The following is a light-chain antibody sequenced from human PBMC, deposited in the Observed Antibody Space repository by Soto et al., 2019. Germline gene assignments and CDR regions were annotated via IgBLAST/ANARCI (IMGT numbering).Light chain of an antibody. CDR2: AAS. Sequence: DIQMTQSPSSLSASVGDRVTITCRASQSISSYLNWYQQKPGKAPKLLIYAASSLQSGVPSRFSGSGSGTDFTLTISSLQPEDFATYYCQQSYSTPPTFGQGTKVDXK. V-gene: IGKV1-39*01. CDR3: QQSYSTPPT. J-gene: IGKJ1*01. CDR1: QSISSY.